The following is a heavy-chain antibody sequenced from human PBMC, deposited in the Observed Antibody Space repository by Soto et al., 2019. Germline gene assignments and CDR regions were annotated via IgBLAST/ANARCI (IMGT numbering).Heavy chain of an antibody. J-gene: IGHJ6*03. CDR3: ARTVVVAAMDYYYYMDV. CDR1: GGSISSSSYY. CDR2: IYYSGST. V-gene: IGHV4-39*01. Sequence: SETLSLTCTVSGGSISSSSYYWGWIRQPPGKGLEWIGSIYYSGSTYYNPSLKSRVTISVDTSKNQFSLKLSSVTAADTAVYYCARTVVVAAMDYYYYMDVWGKGTTVTVSS. D-gene: IGHD2-15*01.